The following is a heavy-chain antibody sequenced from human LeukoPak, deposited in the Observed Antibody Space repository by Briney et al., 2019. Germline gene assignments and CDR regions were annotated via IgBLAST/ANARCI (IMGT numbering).Heavy chain of an antibody. CDR3: ARGGLVVPAAMRTNWFDP. J-gene: IGHJ5*02. V-gene: IGHV1-18*01. CDR1: GYTFTSYG. CDR2: ISAYNGNT. Sequence: GASVKVSCKASGYTFTSYGISWVRQAPGQGLEWMGWISAYNGNTNYAQKLQGRVTMTTDTSTSTAYMELRSLRSDDTAVYYCARGGLVVPAAMRTNWFDPWGQGTLVTVSS. D-gene: IGHD2-2*01.